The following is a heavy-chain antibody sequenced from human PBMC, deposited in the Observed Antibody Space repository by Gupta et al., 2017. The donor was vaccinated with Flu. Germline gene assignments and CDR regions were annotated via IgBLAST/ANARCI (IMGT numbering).Heavy chain of an antibody. J-gene: IGHJ6*03. Sequence: EVQLVESGGGLVQPGGSLRLSCAASGFTFSSYWIRWVRKAQGEGLAWVANIKQDVSEKYYVDSVNGRFTISRDNAKNSLYLQMNSLRAEDTAVYYCARDEMTTVTSDDYYYYYMDVWGKGTTVTVSS. V-gene: IGHV3-7*01. CDR1: GFTFSSYW. CDR3: ARDEMTTVTSDDYYYYYMDV. CDR2: IKQDVSEK. D-gene: IGHD4-11*01.